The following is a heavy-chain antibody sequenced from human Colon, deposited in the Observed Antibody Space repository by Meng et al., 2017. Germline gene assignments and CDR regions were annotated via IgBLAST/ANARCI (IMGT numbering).Heavy chain of an antibody. CDR2: TYYRSEWQN. CDR1: GDSVSSNRAL. Sequence: QVQLQQSGPGLVKPSQTLLLTCAISGDSVSSNRALWHWVMQSPSRGLEWLGQTYYRSEWQNHYGVSVKSRITINADTSRNHFSLHLNSVTPEDTAVYYCTTWYGEYWGQGTLVTVSS. J-gene: IGHJ4*02. V-gene: IGHV6-1*01. D-gene: IGHD3-10*01. CDR3: TTWYGEY.